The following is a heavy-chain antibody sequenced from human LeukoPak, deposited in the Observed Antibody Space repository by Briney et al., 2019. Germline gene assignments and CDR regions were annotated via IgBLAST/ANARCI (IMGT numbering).Heavy chain of an antibody. CDR3: ARGPRNYYTGSGYLDF. Sequence: SETLSLTCTVSGGSISSSSYYWGWIRQPPGKGLEWIGRIYTSGSTDYNPSLKSRVTISVDTSKKQFFLKLSSVTAADTAVYYCARGPRNYYTGSGYLDFWGQGTLVTVSS. J-gene: IGHJ4*02. CDR2: IYTSGST. CDR1: GGSISSSSYY. V-gene: IGHV4-39*07. D-gene: IGHD3-22*01.